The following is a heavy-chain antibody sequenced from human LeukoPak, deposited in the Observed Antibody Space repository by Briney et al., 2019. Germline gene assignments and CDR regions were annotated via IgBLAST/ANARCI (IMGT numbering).Heavy chain of an antibody. CDR1: GGSISSSSYY. V-gene: IGHV4-39*01. D-gene: IGHD5-12*01. CDR3: ARLSRRATISATNWFDP. Sequence: SETLSLTCTVSGGSISSSSYYWGWIRQPPGKGLEWIGSIYYSGSTYYNPSLKSRVTISVDTSKNQFSLKLSSVTAADTAVYYCARLSRRATISATNWFDPWGQGTLVTVSS. J-gene: IGHJ5*02. CDR2: IYYSGST.